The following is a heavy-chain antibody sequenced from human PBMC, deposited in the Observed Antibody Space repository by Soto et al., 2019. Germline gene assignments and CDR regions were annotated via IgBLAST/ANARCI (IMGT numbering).Heavy chain of an antibody. CDR2: IYYSGST. CDR3: ARVIIAAAGSPFDY. CDR1: GGSISSGGYY. D-gene: IGHD6-13*01. J-gene: IGHJ4*02. Sequence: SETLSLTCTVSGGSISSGGYYWSWIRQHPGKGLEWIGYIYYSGSTYYNPSLKSRVTISVDTSKNQFSLKLSSVTAADTAVYYCARVIIAAAGSPFDYWGQGTLVTVSS. V-gene: IGHV4-31*03.